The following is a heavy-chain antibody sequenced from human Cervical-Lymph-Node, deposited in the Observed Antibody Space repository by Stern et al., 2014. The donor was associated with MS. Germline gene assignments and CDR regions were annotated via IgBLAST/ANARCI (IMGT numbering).Heavy chain of an antibody. D-gene: IGHD2-15*01. V-gene: IGHV1-69*01. Sequence: VQLVQSGAEVKKPGSSVTVSCKASGGTFSSYAISWVRQAPGQGLEWMGGIIPIFGTANYAQKFQGRVTITADESTSTAYMELSSLRSEDTAVYYCARSYCSGGSCYPSYYYGMDVWGQGTTVTVSS. CDR2: IIPIFGTA. CDR1: GGTFSSYA. CDR3: ARSYCSGGSCYPSYYYGMDV. J-gene: IGHJ6*02.